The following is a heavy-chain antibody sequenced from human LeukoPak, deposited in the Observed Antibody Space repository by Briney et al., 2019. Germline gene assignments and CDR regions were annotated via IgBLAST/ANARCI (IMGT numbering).Heavy chain of an antibody. CDR1: GGSFSSYY. D-gene: IGHD2-2*01. Sequence: PSETLSLTCAVYGGSFSSYYWSWIRQPPGKGLEWIGEINHSGSTNYNPSLKSRVTISVDTSKNQFSLKLSSVTAADTAVYYCAKLQPGYYFDYWGQGTLVAGSS. J-gene: IGHJ4*02. V-gene: IGHV4-34*01. CDR3: AKLQPGYYFDY. CDR2: INHSGST.